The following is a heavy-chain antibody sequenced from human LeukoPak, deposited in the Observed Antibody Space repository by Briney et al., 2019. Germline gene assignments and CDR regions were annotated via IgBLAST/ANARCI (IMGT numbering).Heavy chain of an antibody. Sequence: ASVKVSCKASGYTFNTYGISWVRQAPGQGLEWMGWISAYNGNTNYAQKLQGRVTMTTDTSTSTAYMELRSLRSDDTAVYYCARDLTDILTGYPDYWGQGTLVTVSS. CDR3: ARDLTDILTGYPDY. CDR1: GYTFNTYG. CDR2: ISAYNGNT. D-gene: IGHD3-9*01. J-gene: IGHJ4*02. V-gene: IGHV1-18*01.